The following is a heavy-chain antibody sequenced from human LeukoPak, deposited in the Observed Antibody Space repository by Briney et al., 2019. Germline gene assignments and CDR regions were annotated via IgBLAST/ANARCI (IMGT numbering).Heavy chain of an antibody. CDR3: AALVVVTGILGY. Sequence: ASVKVSCKASGGTFSSYAISWVRQAPGQGLEWMGRIIPIFGTANYAQKFQGRVTITADKSTSTAYMELSSLRSEDTAVYYCAALVVVTGILGYWGQGTLVAVFS. CDR2: IIPIFGTA. D-gene: IGHD2-21*02. V-gene: IGHV1-69*06. J-gene: IGHJ4*02. CDR1: GGTFSSYA.